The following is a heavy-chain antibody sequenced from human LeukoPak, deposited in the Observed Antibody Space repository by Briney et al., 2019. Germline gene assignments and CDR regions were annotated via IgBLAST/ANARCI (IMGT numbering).Heavy chain of an antibody. CDR3: VRESERSGWFDH. CDR2: ISGDGGST. V-gene: IGHV3-43*02. CDR1: GLITYDYA. D-gene: IGHD1-26*01. Sequence: GGSLRLSCAAPGLITYDYAIHTVRQAPGKGLEWVSLISGDGGSTFYADSVRGRFTISRDNNKNSLSLQMSSLRSEDTALYFCVRESERSGWFDHWGQGTLVTVSS. J-gene: IGHJ5*02.